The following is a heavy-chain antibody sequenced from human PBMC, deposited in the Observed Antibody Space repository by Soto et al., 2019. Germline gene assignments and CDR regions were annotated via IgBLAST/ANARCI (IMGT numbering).Heavy chain of an antibody. CDR1: GGSFSGYY. CDR3: ASPGTSKGWFDP. CDR2: INHSGST. J-gene: IGHJ5*02. V-gene: IGHV4-34*01. Sequence: QVQLQQWGAGLLKPSETLSLTCAVYGGSFSGYYWSWIRQPPGKGLEWIGEINHSGSTNYNPSLKSRVTISVDTSKNQFSLKLSSVTAADTAVYYCASPGTSKGWFDPWGQGTLVTVSS.